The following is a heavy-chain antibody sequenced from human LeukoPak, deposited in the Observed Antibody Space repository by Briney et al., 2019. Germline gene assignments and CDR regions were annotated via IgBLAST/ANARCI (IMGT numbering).Heavy chain of an antibody. CDR1: GDSISSYY. J-gene: IGHJ6*03. CDR3: ATHGGGYSYYYYYYYMAV. Sequence: SETLSLTCTVSGDSISSYYWSWIRQPPGEGLEWMGYIYYSGSTNYNPSLKSRVTISVDTSKNQLSLNRSSVTAADTAVYYCATHGGGYSYYYYYYYMAVWGKGTTVTVSS. D-gene: IGHD4-23*01. CDR2: IYYSGST. V-gene: IGHV4-59*08.